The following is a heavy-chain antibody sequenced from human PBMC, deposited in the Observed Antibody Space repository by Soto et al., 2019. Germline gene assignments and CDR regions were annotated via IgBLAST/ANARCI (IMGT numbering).Heavy chain of an antibody. V-gene: IGHV1-69*12. J-gene: IGHJ6*02. D-gene: IGHD6-6*01. CDR3: AKPQSIQDYYYGMDV. CDR2: IIAIFGTA. CDR1: GGTFSSYA. Sequence: QVQLVQSGAEVKKPGSSVKVSCKASGGTFSSYAISWVRQAPGQGLEWMGGIIAIFGTADYAQKFQGRVTIIADESTSTAYMELSSLRSEDTAVYYCAKPQSIQDYYYGMDVWGQGTTVTVSS.